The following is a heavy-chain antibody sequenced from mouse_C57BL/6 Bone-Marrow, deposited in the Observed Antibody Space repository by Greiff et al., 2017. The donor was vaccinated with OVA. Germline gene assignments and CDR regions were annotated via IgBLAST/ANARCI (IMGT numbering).Heavy chain of an antibody. CDR3: TPSNPFAY. J-gene: IGHJ3*01. CDR1: GFNIKDDY. D-gene: IGHD2-10*02. V-gene: IGHV14-4*01. Sequence: EVHLVESGAELVRPGASVKLSCTASGFNIKDDYMHWVKQRPEQGLEWIGWIDPENGDTEYASKFQGKATITADTSSNTAYLQLSSLTSEDTAVYYCTPSNPFAYWGQGTLVTVSA. CDR2: IDPENGDT.